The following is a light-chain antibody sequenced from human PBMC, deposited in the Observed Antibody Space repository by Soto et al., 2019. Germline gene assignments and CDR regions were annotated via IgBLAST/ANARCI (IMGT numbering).Light chain of an antibody. V-gene: IGKV3-20*01. J-gene: IGKJ1*01. CDR2: GAS. CDR3: QQYGNSPWT. CDR1: QSVSSSY. Sequence: ENVLTQSPGTLSLSPGERATLSCRASQSVSSSYLAWYQQKPGQAPRLLIYGASNRATGIPDRFSGSGSGTDFTLTISRLEPEDFAVYYCQQYGNSPWTFGQGTKVDIK.